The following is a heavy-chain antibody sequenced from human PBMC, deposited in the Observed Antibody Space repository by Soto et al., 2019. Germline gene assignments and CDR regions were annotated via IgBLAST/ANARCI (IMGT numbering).Heavy chain of an antibody. Sequence: SETLSLTCTVSGGSISSGGYYWSWIRQHPGKGLEWIGYIYYSGSTYYNPSLKSRVTISVDTSKNQFSLKLSSVTAEDTAVYYCAKERLARGIDYWGQGTLVTVSS. CDR2: IYYSGST. CDR1: GGSISSGGYY. V-gene: IGHV4-31*03. D-gene: IGHD3-10*01. CDR3: AKERLARGIDY. J-gene: IGHJ4*02.